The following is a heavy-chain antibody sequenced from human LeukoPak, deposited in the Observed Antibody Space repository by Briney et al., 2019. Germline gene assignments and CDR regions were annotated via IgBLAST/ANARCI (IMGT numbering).Heavy chain of an antibody. J-gene: IGHJ3*02. CDR2: ISGSGGST. CDR3: AINSVGSTPPGPNAFDI. V-gene: IGHV3-23*01. Sequence: GGSLRLSCAASGFTFSSYAMSWVRQAPGKGLEWVSAISGSGGSTYYADSVKGRFTISRDNSKNTLYLQMNSLRAEDTAVYYCAINSVGSTPPGPNAFDIWGQGTMVTVSS. CDR1: GFTFSSYA. D-gene: IGHD2-15*01.